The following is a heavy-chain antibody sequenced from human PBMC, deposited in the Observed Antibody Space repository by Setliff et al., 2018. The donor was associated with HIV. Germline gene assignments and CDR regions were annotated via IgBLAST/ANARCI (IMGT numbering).Heavy chain of an antibody. V-gene: IGHV4-4*07. Sequence: SETLSLTCTVSGGSISIYYWSWIRQLPGEGLEWIGRISAGGYTYYNPSLQSRVTMSVDMSKNQFSLKLSSVTAADTALYYCARDLRNSNTLFGVLNFVFDLWGQGTLVTVSS. CDR2: ISAGGYT. CDR3: ARDLRNSNTLFGVLNFVFDL. D-gene: IGHD3-3*01. CDR1: GGSISIYY. J-gene: IGHJ4*02.